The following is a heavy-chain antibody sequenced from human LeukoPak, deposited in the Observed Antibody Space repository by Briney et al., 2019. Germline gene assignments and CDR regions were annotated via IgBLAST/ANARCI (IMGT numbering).Heavy chain of an antibody. Sequence: ASVKVSCKASGYTFTSYDINWVRQATGQGLEWMGWMNPNSGNTGYAQKFQGRVTMTRNTSISTAYMELSSLRSEDTAVYYCARGLRYFDWLLPKSYYFDYWGQGTLVTVSS. CDR2: MNPNSGNT. J-gene: IGHJ4*02. CDR3: ARGLRYFDWLLPKSYYFDY. D-gene: IGHD3-9*01. CDR1: GYTFTSYD. V-gene: IGHV1-8*01.